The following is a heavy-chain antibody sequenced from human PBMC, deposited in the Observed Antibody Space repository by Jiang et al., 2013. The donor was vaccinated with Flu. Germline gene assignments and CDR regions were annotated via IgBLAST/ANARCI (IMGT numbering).Heavy chain of an antibody. CDR1: GYTFTAYG. J-gene: IGHJ4*02. D-gene: IGHD1-14*01. Sequence: QLVESGGEVKIPGASVKVSCKASGYTFTAYGLSWVRQAPGQGLEWLGWISDYNGNTNYAPKFQGRVTTTTDRSTSTAYMELRSLRFDDSAMYFCARSGRVENHLDYWGQGTLVTVSS. V-gene: IGHV1-18*01. CDR3: ARSGRVENHLDY. CDR2: ISDYNGNT.